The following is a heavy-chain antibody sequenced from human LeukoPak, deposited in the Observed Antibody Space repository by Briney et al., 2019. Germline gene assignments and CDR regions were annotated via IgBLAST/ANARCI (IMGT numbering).Heavy chain of an antibody. D-gene: IGHD4-17*01. Sequence: SETLSLTCSVFGGSISSTTYYWSWIRQPPGKGLEWIGYIYYSGSTNYNPSLKSRVSISVDTSKNQFSLKLSSVTAADTAVYYCARTGSTVTMLYPFDHWGQGTLVTVSS. CDR3: ARTGSTVTMLYPFDH. CDR1: GGSISSTTYY. V-gene: IGHV4-61*01. CDR2: IYYSGST. J-gene: IGHJ4*02.